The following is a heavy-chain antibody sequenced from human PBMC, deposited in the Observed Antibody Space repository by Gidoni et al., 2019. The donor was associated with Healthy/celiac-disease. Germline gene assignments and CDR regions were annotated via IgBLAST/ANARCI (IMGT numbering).Heavy chain of an antibody. Sequence: EVQLVETGGGFIQPGGSLRLSCAASRFTVIRNYMSRGRQAPGKGLEWVSVIYSGGGKNYADSEKGRFTISRDNSKNTLYLQMNSLRAEDTAVYYCARVWTPASYYYYGMDVWGQGTTVTVSS. D-gene: IGHD3-10*01. V-gene: IGHV3-53*02. J-gene: IGHJ6*02. CDR1: RFTVIRNY. CDR3: ARVWTPASYYYYGMDV. CDR2: IYSGGGK.